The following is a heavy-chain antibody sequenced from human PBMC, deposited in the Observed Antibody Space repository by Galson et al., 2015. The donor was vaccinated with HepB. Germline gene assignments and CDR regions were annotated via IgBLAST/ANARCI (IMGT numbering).Heavy chain of an antibody. D-gene: IGHD4-17*01. Sequence: SVKVSCKASGYTFTTYFMHWVRQAPGQGLEWLGWISPNSGATNYAQKLQGRLTMTRDASINTTYMELSSLRSDDTAVYYCARDSWVYGDFRNDWFDPWGQGTLVTVSS. CDR3: ARDSWVYGDFRNDWFDP. CDR2: ISPNSGAT. V-gene: IGHV1-2*02. CDR1: GYTFTTYF. J-gene: IGHJ5*02.